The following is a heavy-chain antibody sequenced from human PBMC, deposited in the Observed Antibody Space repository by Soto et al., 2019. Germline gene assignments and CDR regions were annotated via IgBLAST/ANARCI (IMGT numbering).Heavy chain of an antibody. CDR2: INHSGST. CDR3: AVAAPPSY. CDR1: GGSFSGYY. Sequence: QVQLQQWGAGLLKPSETLSLTCAVYGGSFSGYYWSWIRQPPGKGLEWIGEINHSGSTNYNPSLKSRVTISVDTSKNQFSLKLSSVTAADTAVYYCAVAAPPSYWGQGTLVTVSS. J-gene: IGHJ4*02. D-gene: IGHD6-6*01. V-gene: IGHV4-34*01.